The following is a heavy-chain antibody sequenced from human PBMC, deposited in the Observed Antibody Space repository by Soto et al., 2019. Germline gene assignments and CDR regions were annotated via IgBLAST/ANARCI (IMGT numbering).Heavy chain of an antibody. V-gene: IGHV1-2*04. J-gene: IGHJ4*02. D-gene: IGHD3-10*01. Sequence: GASVKVSCKASGYTFTGYYMHWVRQAPGQGLEWMGWINPNSGGTNYAQKFQGWVTMTRDTSISTAYMEPSRLRSDDTAVYYCARGDLSMVRGVPGEGVVDYWGQGTLVTVSS. CDR2: INPNSGGT. CDR1: GYTFTGYY. CDR3: ARGDLSMVRGVPGEGVVDY.